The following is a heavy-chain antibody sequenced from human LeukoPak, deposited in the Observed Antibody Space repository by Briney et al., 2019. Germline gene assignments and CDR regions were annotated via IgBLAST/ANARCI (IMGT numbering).Heavy chain of an antibody. Sequence: ASVKVSCKASGYTFTGYYMHWVRQAPGQGLEWVGWINPNSGGTNYAQKFQGRVTMTRDTSTSTAYMELRSLRSDDTAVYYCARDGPSPLLRYFDWLSAHYGMDVWGQGTTVTVSS. CDR1: GYTFTGYY. V-gene: IGHV1-2*02. CDR2: INPNSGGT. CDR3: ARDGPSPLLRYFDWLSAHYGMDV. J-gene: IGHJ6*02. D-gene: IGHD3-9*01.